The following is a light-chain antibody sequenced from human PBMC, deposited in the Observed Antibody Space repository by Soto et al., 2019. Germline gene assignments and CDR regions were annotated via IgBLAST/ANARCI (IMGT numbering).Light chain of an antibody. J-gene: IGLJ1*01. V-gene: IGLV2-14*01. CDR2: DVT. CDR1: SSDVGRYNY. Sequence: QSVLTQPASVSGSPGQSITISCTGTSSDVGRYNYVSWYQQQPGQAPKLMLYDVTNRPSGASDRFSGSKSGNTASLTISGLQAEDEADYYYLSYTTSNTQVFGTGTKLTVL. CDR3: LSYTTSNTQV.